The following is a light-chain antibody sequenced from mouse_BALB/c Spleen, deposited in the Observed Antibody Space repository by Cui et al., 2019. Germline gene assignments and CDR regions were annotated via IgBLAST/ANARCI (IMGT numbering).Light chain of an antibody. CDR3: SQRTHVPPFT. V-gene: IGKV1-110*01. Sequence: DVVMTQPPLSLPVTLGDQASITCRSSQSLVHSNGNTYLHWYLQKQGQSPKLLIYKVSNRFSGGPDRFSGSGSGTYFTLKISRREAEDLGVDFCSQRTHVPPFTFGAGTKLEIK. CDR1: QSLVHSNGNTY. J-gene: IGKJ4*01. CDR2: KVS.